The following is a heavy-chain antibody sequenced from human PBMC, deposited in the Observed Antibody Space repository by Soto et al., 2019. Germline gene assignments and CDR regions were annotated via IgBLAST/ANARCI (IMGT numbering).Heavy chain of an antibody. CDR2: IKQDGSEK. D-gene: IGHD2-15*01. Sequence: EVQLVESGGGLVQPGGSLRLSCAASGFTFSSYWMSWVRQAPGKGLEWVANIKQDGSEKYYVDSVKGRFTISRDNAKNSLYLQMNSLRAEDTAVYYCATDIVVVVAATSDYWGQGTLVTVSS. J-gene: IGHJ4*02. CDR1: GFTFSSYW. CDR3: ATDIVVVVAATSDY. V-gene: IGHV3-7*01.